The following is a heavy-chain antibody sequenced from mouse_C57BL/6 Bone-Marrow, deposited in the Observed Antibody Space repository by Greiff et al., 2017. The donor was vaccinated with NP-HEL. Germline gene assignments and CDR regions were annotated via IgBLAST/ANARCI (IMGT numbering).Heavy chain of an antibody. CDR2: INPYNGDT. D-gene: IGHD1-1*01. J-gene: IGHJ4*01. Sequence: EVQLQQSGPELVKPGDSVKISCKASGYSFTGYFMNWVMQSHGKSLEWIGRINPYNGDTFYNQKFKGKATLTVDKSSSTAHMELRSLTSEGSAVYYCARYYYGSSYPYYAMDYWGQGTSVTVSS. V-gene: IGHV1-20*01. CDR1: GYSFTGYF. CDR3: ARYYYGSSYPYYAMDY.